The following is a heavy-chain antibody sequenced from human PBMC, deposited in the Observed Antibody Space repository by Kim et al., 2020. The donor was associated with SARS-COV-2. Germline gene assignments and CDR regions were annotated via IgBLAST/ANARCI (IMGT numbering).Heavy chain of an antibody. V-gene: IGHV1-46*01. D-gene: IGHD6-13*01. Sequence: TNSAQKFQGRVTMTRDTATSTVYMELSSLRSEDTAVYYCAKTLLSAGTDCWGQGTLVTVSS. CDR3: AKTLLSAGTDC. CDR2: T. J-gene: IGHJ4*02.